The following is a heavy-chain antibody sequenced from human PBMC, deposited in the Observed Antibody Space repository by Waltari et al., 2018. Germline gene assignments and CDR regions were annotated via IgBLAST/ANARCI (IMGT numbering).Heavy chain of an antibody. Sequence: QVQLQQWGAGLLKPSETLSLTCAVYGGSFSGYYWSWIRQPPGKGLEWIGEINHSGSTNDNPSLKSRVTISVDTAKNQFSLKLSSVTAADTAVYYCARGPGLFRAARHWFDPWGQGTLVTVSS. J-gene: IGHJ5*02. V-gene: IGHV4-34*01. D-gene: IGHD6-6*01. CDR2: INHSGST. CDR3: ARGPGLFRAARHWFDP. CDR1: GGSFSGYY.